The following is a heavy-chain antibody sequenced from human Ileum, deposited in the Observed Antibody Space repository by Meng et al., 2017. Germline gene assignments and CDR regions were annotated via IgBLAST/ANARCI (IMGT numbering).Heavy chain of an antibody. V-gene: IGHV1-3*01. D-gene: IGHD1-1*01. CDR1: GYTFRNYP. CDR3: ARENDNWNYFVY. CDR2: INAGNGNI. Sequence: QVQLVQSGTEVKKVGASVKVSCTASGYTFRNYPLHWVRQAPGQRPEWMGWINAGNGNIKISQKFQGRITITSDTSATAYMELSSLRSEDTAVYFCARENDNWNYFVYWGQGSLVTVSS. J-gene: IGHJ4*02.